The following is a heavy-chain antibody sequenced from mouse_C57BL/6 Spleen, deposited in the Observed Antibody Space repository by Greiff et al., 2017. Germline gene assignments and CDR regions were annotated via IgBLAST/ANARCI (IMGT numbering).Heavy chain of an antibody. CDR2: IDPENGDT. CDR3: TTYYYGSSPHYYAMDY. Sequence: EVQLQQSGAELVRPGASVKLSCTASGFNIKDDYMHWVKQRPEQGLEWIGWIDPENGDTEYASKFQGKATITADTSSNTAYLQLSSLTSEDTAVYYCTTYYYGSSPHYYAMDYWGQGTSVTVSS. J-gene: IGHJ4*01. D-gene: IGHD1-1*01. CDR1: GFNIKDDY. V-gene: IGHV14-4*01.